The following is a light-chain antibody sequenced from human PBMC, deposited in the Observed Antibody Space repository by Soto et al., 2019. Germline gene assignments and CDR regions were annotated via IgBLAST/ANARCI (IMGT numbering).Light chain of an antibody. CDR2: LNSDGRH. V-gene: IGLV4-69*01. J-gene: IGLJ7*01. Sequence: QAVVTQSPSASASLGASVKLTCTLSSRHGSYAIAWHQQQPEKGPRYLMKLNSDGRHTKGDGIPDRFSGSSSGTERYLTISSLQSEDEADYYCQTWGTGILVFGGGTQLTVL. CDR3: QTWGTGILV. CDR1: SRHGSYA.